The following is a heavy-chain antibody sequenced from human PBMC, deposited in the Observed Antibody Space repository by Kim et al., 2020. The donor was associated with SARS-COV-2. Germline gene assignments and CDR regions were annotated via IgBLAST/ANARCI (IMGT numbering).Heavy chain of an antibody. CDR3: ARGANWGIWPFDI. V-gene: IGHV1-46*01. D-gene: IGHD7-27*01. Sequence: YAQKFQGRVTMTRDTSTSTVYMELSSLRSEDTAVYYCARGANWGIWPFDIWGQGTMVTVSS. J-gene: IGHJ3*02.